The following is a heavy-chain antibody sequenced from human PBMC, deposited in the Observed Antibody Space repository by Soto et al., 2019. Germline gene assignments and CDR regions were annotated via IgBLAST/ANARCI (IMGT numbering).Heavy chain of an antibody. D-gene: IGHD3-3*01. CDR2: IIPIFGTA. V-gene: IGHV1-69*12. J-gene: IGHJ6*02. CDR3: ASGDYDFWSGPGGGMDV. Sequence: QVQLVQSGAEVKKPGSSVKVSCKASGGTFSSYAISWVRQAPGQGLEWMGGIIPIFGTANYAQKFQGRVTITADESPSTADMELSSLRSEDTAVYYCASGDYDFWSGPGGGMDVWGQGTTVTVSS. CDR1: GGTFSSYA.